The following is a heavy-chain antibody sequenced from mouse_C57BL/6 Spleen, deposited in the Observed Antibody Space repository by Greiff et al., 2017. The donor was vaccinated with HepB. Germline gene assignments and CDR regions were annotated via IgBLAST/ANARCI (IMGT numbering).Heavy chain of an antibody. V-gene: IGHV1-62-2*01. J-gene: IGHJ4*01. CDR2: FYPGSGSI. CDR3: ARHGPSYYYGSSYAMDY. Sequence: VQLMESGAELVKPGASVKLSCKASGYTFTEYTIHWVKQRSGQGLEWIGWFYPGSGSIKYNEKFKDKATLTADKSSSTVYMELSRLTSEDSAVYFCARHGPSYYYGSSYAMDYWGQGTSVTVSS. CDR1: GYTFTEYT. D-gene: IGHD1-1*01.